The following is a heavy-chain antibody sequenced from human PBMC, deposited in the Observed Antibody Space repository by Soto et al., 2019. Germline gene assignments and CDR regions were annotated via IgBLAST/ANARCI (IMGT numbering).Heavy chain of an antibody. CDR3: ARDYSSASGANFDL. CDR1: GDTFSRFD. D-gene: IGHD6-19*01. V-gene: IGHV1-18*01. Sequence: QVQLVQSGAELKKPGASVKVSCEASGDTFSRFDVSWLRQVPGQGLEWMGWIRVSNGDTNYAQKFQGRVTMTTDTSTGTVFMDLRTLRPDDTALYYCARDYSSASGANFDLWGQGTRVTVSS. J-gene: IGHJ4*02. CDR2: IRVSNGDT.